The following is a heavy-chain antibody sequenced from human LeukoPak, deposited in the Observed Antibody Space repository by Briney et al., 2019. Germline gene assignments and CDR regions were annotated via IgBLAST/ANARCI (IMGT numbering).Heavy chain of an antibody. CDR2: ISESGDNT. CDR3: AAKTRLSAVTSYYYVDV. CDR1: AFTFPPYG. Sequence: GGSLRLSCAASAFTFPPYGMVWVRQAPGKGLEWGSSISESGDNTYYADSVKGRFTISRDNSKNTLYLQMNSLRAEDTAVYYCAAKTRLSAVTSYYYVDVWGKGTTATVSS. J-gene: IGHJ6*03. V-gene: IGHV3-23*01. D-gene: IGHD3-10*01.